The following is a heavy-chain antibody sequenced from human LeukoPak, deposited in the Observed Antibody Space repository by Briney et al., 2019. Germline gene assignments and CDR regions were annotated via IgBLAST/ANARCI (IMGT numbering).Heavy chain of an antibody. Sequence: GASLQISCEGSGYIFTSYWIGWVRRLPGKGLEWMGIIYPGDSDTRYSPSFQGQVTISADKSISTAYLQWSSLKASDTAMYYCARRSGYSSSWYSFAQFDYWGQGTLVTVSS. J-gene: IGHJ4*02. CDR2: IYPGDSDT. V-gene: IGHV5-51*01. CDR1: GYIFTSYW. CDR3: ARRSGYSSSWYSFAQFDY. D-gene: IGHD6-13*01.